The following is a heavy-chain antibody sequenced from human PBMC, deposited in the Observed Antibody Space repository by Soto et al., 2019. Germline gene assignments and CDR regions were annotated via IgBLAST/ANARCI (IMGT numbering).Heavy chain of an antibody. CDR1: GGSISSSNW. CDR2: IYHSGST. V-gene: IGHV4-4*02. Sequence: QVQLQESGPGLVKPSGTLSLTCAVSGGSISSSNWWSWVRQPPGKGLEWIGEIYHSGSTNYNPSLQSRVTISVDKSKNQFSLKLSSVTAADTAVYYCARVAPRQYYYYYGMDVWGQGTTVTVSS. CDR3: ARVAPRQYYYYYGMDV. J-gene: IGHJ6*02.